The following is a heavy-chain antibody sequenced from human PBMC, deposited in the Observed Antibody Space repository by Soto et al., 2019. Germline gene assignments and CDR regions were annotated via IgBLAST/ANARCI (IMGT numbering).Heavy chain of an antibody. Sequence: QITLKESGPTLVKPTQTLTLTCTFSGFSLSTSGVGVGWIRQPPGKALEWLALIYWNDDKRYSPSLKSRLTITKDTSKNQVVLTMTNMDPVDTATDYCAHSRELVIPFDYWGQGTLVTVSS. V-gene: IGHV2-5*01. CDR1: GFSLSTSGVG. D-gene: IGHD3-9*01. CDR2: IYWNDDK. CDR3: AHSRELVIPFDY. J-gene: IGHJ4*02.